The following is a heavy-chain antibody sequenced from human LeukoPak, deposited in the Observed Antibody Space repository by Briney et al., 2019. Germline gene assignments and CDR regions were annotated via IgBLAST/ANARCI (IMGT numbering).Heavy chain of an antibody. CDR1: GYTFTSYY. J-gene: IGHJ4*02. CDR3: ARETRDGYNYVGIYFDY. Sequence: ASVKVSCKASGYTFTSYYMHWVRQAPGQGLEWMGIINPSGGSTSYAQKFQGRVTMTRDTSTSTVYVELSSLRSEDTAVYYCARETRDGYNYVGIYFDYWGQGTLVTVSS. D-gene: IGHD5-24*01. CDR2: INPSGGST. V-gene: IGHV1-46*01.